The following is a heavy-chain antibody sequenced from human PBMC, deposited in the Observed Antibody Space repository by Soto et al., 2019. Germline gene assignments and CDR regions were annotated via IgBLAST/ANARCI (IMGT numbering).Heavy chain of an antibody. D-gene: IGHD6-13*01. Sequence: PGGSLRLSCAVSGFTFSTYAMSWVRQAPGKGLEWVSVISGSGGSTHYAGSVKGRFTISRDNSKNTLYLRMNSLRVEDTAVYYCAKYAGSTWSHFDYWGQGTLVTVSS. CDR3: AKYAGSTWSHFDY. J-gene: IGHJ4*02. V-gene: IGHV3-23*01. CDR1: GFTFSTYA. CDR2: ISGSGGST.